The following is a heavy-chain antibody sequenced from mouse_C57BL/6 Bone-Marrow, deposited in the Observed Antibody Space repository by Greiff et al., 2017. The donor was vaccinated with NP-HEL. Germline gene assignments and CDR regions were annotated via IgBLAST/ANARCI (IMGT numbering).Heavy chain of an antibody. CDR2: SRNKANDYTT. J-gene: IGHJ3*01. Sequence: EVKLMESGGGLVQSGRSLRLSCATSGFTFSDFYMEWVRQAPGKGLEWIAASRNKANDYTTEYSASVKGRFIVSRDTSQSILYLQMNALRAEDTAIYYCARDAYGNYVTWFAYWGQGTLVTVSA. V-gene: IGHV7-1*01. CDR3: ARDAYGNYVTWFAY. CDR1: GFTFSDFY. D-gene: IGHD2-1*01.